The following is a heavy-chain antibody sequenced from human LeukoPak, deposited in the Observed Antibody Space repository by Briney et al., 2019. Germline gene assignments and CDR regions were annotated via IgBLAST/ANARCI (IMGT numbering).Heavy chain of an antibody. Sequence: ASVKVSCKASGYTFTSFDINWVRQTAGQGLEWMGWMNPDSGDTGYAPKFQGRVIMTRNTSIRTAYMELSSLTSEDTAVYYCASRTSSGYDYGVFDLWGQGTVVTVSS. CDR2: MNPDSGDT. CDR1: GYTFTSFD. J-gene: IGHJ3*01. CDR3: ASRTSSGYDYGVFDL. V-gene: IGHV1-8*01. D-gene: IGHD5-12*01.